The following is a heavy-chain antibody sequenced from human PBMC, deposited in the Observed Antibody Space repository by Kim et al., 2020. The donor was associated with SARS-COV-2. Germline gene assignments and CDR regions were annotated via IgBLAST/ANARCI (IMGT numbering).Heavy chain of an antibody. CDR3: ARDQSIASGGSGNWFDP. Sequence: ASVKVSCKASGYTFTSYSMHWVRQAPGQRPEWMGWINPGFGTTKYSQKFQGRVTITRDTSASTVYMELSSLRSEDTAVYYCARDQSIASGGSGNWFDPWGQGTLVTVSS. CDR1: GYTFTSYS. D-gene: IGHD6-13*01. CDR2: INPGFGTT. J-gene: IGHJ5*02. V-gene: IGHV1-3*01.